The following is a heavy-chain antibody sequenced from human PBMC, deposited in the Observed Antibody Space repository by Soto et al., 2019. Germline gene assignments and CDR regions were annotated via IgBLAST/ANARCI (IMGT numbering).Heavy chain of an antibody. CDR2: IWSDGSNR. CDR1: GFTFSIYG. V-gene: IGHV3-33*01. D-gene: IGHD4-17*01. CDR3: ARGDDSGDYVDYYYLDV. Sequence: QVQLVESGGGVVQPGRSLRLSCAASGFTFSIYGMNWVRQAPGKGLEWVAVIWSDGSNRYYAESVKGRFTISRDNSENTLYLQMNSLRSEDTAVYYCARGDDSGDYVDYYYLDVCGKGTTVTVSS. J-gene: IGHJ6*03.